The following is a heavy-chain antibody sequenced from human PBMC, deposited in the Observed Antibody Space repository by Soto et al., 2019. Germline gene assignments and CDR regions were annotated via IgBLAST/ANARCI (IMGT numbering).Heavy chain of an antibody. CDR3: APKGHYYYYYMDV. Sequence: EVQLVESGGGLVKPGGSLRLSCAASGFIFSSYSMNWVRQAPGKGLEWVSSISSSSSYIYYADSVKGRFTISRDNAKNSLYLQMNSLRAEVTAVYYCAPKGHYYYYYMDVWGKGTTVTVSS. J-gene: IGHJ6*03. V-gene: IGHV3-21*01. CDR1: GFIFSSYS. CDR2: ISSSSSYI.